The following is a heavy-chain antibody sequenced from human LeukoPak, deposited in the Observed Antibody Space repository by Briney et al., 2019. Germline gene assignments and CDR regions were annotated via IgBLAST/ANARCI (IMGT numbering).Heavy chain of an antibody. V-gene: IGHV1-8*03. J-gene: IGHJ5*02. CDR3: ARGPEQRPLLWFGELSTDSWFDP. CDR2: MNPNSGNT. CDR1: GYTFTSYD. Sequence: ASVKVSCKASGYTFTSYDINWVRQATGQGLEWMGWMNPNSGNTGYAQKFQGRVTITRNTSISTAYMELSSLRSEDTAVYYCARGPEQRPLLWFGELSTDSWFDPWGQGTLVTVSS. D-gene: IGHD3-10*01.